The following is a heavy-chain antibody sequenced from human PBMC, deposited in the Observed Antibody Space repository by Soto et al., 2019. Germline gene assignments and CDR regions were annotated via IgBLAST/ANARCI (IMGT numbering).Heavy chain of an antibody. V-gene: IGHV1-18*01. CDR1: GYTFISYG. Sequence: QVQLVQSGAEVKKPGASVKVSCKASGYTFISYGISWVRQAPGQGLEWMGWISADNGNTNYAQKLQGRVTMTTDTSTSTGYMHPWSLRSDDTAVYYCPRDGTVADAFDIWGQGTMVTVSS. CDR3: PRDGTVADAFDI. J-gene: IGHJ3*02. D-gene: IGHD4-17*01. CDR2: ISADNGNT.